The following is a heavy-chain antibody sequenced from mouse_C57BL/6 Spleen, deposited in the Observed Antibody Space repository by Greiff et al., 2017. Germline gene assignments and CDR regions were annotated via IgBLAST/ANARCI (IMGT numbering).Heavy chain of an antibody. CDR2: IYPRSGNT. Sequence: QVHVKQSGAELARPGASVKLSCKASGYTFTSYGISWVKQRTGQGLEWIGEIYPRSGNTYYNEKFKGKATLTADKSSSTAYMELRSLTSEDSAVYVCAIGSSFYAMDYWGQGTSVTVSS. CDR1: GYTFTSYG. J-gene: IGHJ4*01. V-gene: IGHV1-81*01. D-gene: IGHD1-1*01. CDR3: AIGSSFYAMDY.